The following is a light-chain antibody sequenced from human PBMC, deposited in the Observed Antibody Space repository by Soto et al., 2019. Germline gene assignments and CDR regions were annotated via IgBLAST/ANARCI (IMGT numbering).Light chain of an antibody. CDR1: QSVSNNY. V-gene: IGKV3-20*01. J-gene: IGKJ2*01. Sequence: EIVLTQSPGTLSLSQGERATLSCRASQSVSNNYLAWYHQKPGQAPRHLIYGASAKATAIPDRFSGSGSGTDFTLTISRLEPEDFAVYYCQHYGGSPYTFGQGTTLEI. CDR3: QHYGGSPYT. CDR2: GAS.